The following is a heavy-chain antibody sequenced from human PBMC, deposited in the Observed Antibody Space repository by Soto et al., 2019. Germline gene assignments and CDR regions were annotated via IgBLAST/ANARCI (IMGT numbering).Heavy chain of an antibody. CDR3: AKGGTRHLYFDWLLRDY. Sequence: EVQLLESGGGLVQPGGSLRLSCAASGFTFSIYSMSWVRQAPGKGLEWVSAISGSGGSTYYADSVKGRFTISRDNSKNTLYLQMNSLRAEDTAVYYCAKGGTRHLYFDWLLRDYWGQGTLVTVSS. J-gene: IGHJ4*02. D-gene: IGHD3-9*01. CDR1: GFTFSIYS. CDR2: ISGSGGST. V-gene: IGHV3-23*01.